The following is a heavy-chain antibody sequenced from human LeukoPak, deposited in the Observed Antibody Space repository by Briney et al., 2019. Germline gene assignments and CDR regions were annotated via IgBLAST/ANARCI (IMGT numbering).Heavy chain of an antibody. J-gene: IGHJ4*02. Sequence: GGSLRLSCAVSGFTVSYNYMSWVRQAPGKGLEWVSVIYSGGSTYYADSVKGRFTISRDNSENTLFLQTNSLRAEDTAVYYCARDALGNYDTSGYLGYWGQGTLVTVSS. CDR2: IYSGGST. D-gene: IGHD3-22*01. CDR1: GFTVSYNY. CDR3: ARDALGNYDTSGYLGY. V-gene: IGHV3-53*01.